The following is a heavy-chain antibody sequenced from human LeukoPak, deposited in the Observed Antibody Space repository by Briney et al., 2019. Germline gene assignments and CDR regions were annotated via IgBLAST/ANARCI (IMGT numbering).Heavy chain of an antibody. D-gene: IGHD6-19*01. CDR3: ARVGVVAGQKYYFDY. CDR1: GDSISGYY. Sequence: SETLSLTCTVSGDSISGYYWSWIRQPAGKGLEWIGRIYSTGSTNYNPSLKSRVTMSVDTSKNQFSLKLSSVTAADTAVYYCARVGVVAGQKYYFDYWGQGTLVTVSS. V-gene: IGHV4-4*07. J-gene: IGHJ4*02. CDR2: IYSTGST.